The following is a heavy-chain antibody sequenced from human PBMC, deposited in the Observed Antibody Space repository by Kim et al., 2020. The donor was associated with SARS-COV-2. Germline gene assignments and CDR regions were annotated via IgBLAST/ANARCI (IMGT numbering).Heavy chain of an antibody. Sequence: GRFTISRDNAKYALYLQMNSLIDEDTAVYYCAKSIAMYYYDSSGNYYFDYWGQGTLVTVSS. J-gene: IGHJ4*02. CDR3: AKSIAMYYYDSSGNYYFDY. V-gene: IGHV3-23*01. D-gene: IGHD3-22*01.